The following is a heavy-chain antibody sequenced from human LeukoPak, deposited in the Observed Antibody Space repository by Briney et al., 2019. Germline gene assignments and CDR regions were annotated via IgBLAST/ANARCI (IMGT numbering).Heavy chain of an antibody. J-gene: IGHJ3*02. D-gene: IGHD1-26*01. Sequence: GGSLRLSCAASGFTFSSYWMSWVRQAPGKGLEWVANIKQDGSEKYYVDSVKGRFTISRDNAKNPLYLQMNSLKTEDTAVYYCATVIVGATRIGAFDIWGQGTMVTVSS. V-gene: IGHV3-7*03. CDR1: GFTFSSYW. CDR2: IKQDGSEK. CDR3: ATVIVGATRIGAFDI.